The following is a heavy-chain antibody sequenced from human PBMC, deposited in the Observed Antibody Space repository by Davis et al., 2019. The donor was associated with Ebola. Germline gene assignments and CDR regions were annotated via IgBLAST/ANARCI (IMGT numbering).Heavy chain of an antibody. CDR3: AGYCSSTSCEKGSGMDV. V-gene: IGHV4-59*01. D-gene: IGHD2-2*01. Sequence: PSETLSLTCTVSGGSISSYYWSWIRQPPGKGLEWIGYIYYSGSTNYNPSLKSRVTISVDTSKNQFSLKLSSVTAADTAVYYCAGYCSSTSCEKGSGMDVWGQGTTVTVSS. CDR2: IYYSGST. CDR1: GGSISSYY. J-gene: IGHJ6*02.